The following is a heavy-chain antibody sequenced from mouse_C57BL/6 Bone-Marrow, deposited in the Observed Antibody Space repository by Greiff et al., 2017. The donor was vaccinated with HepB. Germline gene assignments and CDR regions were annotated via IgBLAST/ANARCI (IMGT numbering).Heavy chain of an antibody. CDR3: ARIFITTVVATDAMDY. V-gene: IGHV1-82*01. CDR2: IYPGDGDT. D-gene: IGHD1-1*01. CDR1: GYAFSSSW. Sequence: QVQLQQSGPELVKPGASVKISCKASGYAFSSSWMNWVKQRPGKGLEWIGRIYPGDGDTNYNGKFKGKATLTADKSSSTAYMQLSSLTSEDSAVYFCARIFITTVVATDAMDYWGQGTSVTVSS. J-gene: IGHJ4*01.